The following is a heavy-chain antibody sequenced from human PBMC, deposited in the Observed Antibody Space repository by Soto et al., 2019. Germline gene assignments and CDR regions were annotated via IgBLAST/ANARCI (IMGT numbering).Heavy chain of an antibody. J-gene: IGHJ5*02. CDR1: RYTFSNYG. D-gene: IGHD2-2*01. CDR2: ISLYSDGT. CDR3: ARVVPGAEAWFGP. Sequence: ASVKVSCKPSRYTFSNYGITWVRQAPGQPLEWLGWISLYSDGTNYAQKFQGRVSMTTDTATTTAYMELRRLRSNDTAVYYCARVVPGAEAWFGPWGQGTLVTVSS. V-gene: IGHV1-18*01.